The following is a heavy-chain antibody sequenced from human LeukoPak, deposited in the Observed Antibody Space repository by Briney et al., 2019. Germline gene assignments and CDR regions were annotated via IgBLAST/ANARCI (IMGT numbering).Heavy chain of an antibody. CDR2: INHSGST. CDR3: ARGHSSSWYNY. D-gene: IGHD6-13*01. CDR1: GGSFSGYY. V-gene: IGHV4-34*01. Sequence: SDTLSLTCAVYGGSFSGYYWIWIRQPPGKGLEWIGEINHSGSTNYNPSLKSRVTISVDTSKNQFSLKLSSVTAADTAVYYCARGHSSSWYNYWGQGTLVTVSS. J-gene: IGHJ4*02.